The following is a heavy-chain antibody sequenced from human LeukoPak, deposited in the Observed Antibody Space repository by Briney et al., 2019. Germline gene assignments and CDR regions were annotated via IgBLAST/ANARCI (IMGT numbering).Heavy chain of an antibody. CDR3: ARDHYSSSSQTDAGIDY. CDR2: INPSGGST. D-gene: IGHD6-6*01. V-gene: IGHV1-46*01. Sequence: GASVKVSCKASGYTFTSYYMHWVRQAPGQGLEWVGIINPSGGSTSYAQKFQGRVTMTRDMSTSTVYMELSSLRSEDTAVYYCARDHYSSSSQTDAGIDYWGQGTLVTVSS. CDR1: GYTFTSYY. J-gene: IGHJ4*02.